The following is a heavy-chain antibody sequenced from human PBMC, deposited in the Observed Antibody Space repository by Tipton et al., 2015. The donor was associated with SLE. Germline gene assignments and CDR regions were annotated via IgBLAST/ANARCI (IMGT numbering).Heavy chain of an antibody. CDR3: ARGDDSSGYYIDY. CDR1: GGSFSGYY. CDR2: IYYSGST. J-gene: IGHJ4*02. D-gene: IGHD3-22*01. V-gene: IGHV4-34*01. Sequence: TLSLTCAVYGGSFSGYYWSWIRQPPGKGLEWIGSIYYSGSTYYNPSLKSRVTISVDTSKNQFSLKLSSVTAADTAVYYCARGDDSSGYYIDYWGQGTLVTVSS.